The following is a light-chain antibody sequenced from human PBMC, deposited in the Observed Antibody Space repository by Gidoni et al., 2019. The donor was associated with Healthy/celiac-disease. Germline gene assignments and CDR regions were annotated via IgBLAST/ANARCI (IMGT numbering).Light chain of an antibody. J-gene: IGKJ1*01. Sequence: DIQMTQSPSTLSASVGDRVTIPCRASQSISSWLAWYQQKPGKAPKLLIYKASSLESGVPSRFSGSGSGTKFTLTISSLQPDDFATYYCQQYNSYSWTFXQXTKVEIK. V-gene: IGKV1-5*03. CDR3: QQYNSYSWT. CDR1: QSISSW. CDR2: KAS.